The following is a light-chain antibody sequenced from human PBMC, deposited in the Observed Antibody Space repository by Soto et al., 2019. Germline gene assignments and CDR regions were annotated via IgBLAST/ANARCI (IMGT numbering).Light chain of an antibody. V-gene: IGKV3-15*01. CDR3: QQYNNWPPYT. J-gene: IGKJ2*01. Sequence: EIVMTQSPVTLSVSPGERATLSCRASQNVSSNLAWYQQKPGQAPRLLIYDASTRATGIPARFSGSGSGTEFTLTISSLQSEDFAVYYCQQYNNWPPYTFGQGTKLEIK. CDR1: QNVSSN. CDR2: DAS.